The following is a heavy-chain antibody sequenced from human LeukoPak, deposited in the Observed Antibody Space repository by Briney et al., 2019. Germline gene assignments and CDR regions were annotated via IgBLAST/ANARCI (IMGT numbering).Heavy chain of an antibody. CDR1: GFIFSSYA. CDR2: ISTSVGST. J-gene: IGHJ5*02. V-gene: IGHV3-23*01. Sequence: GGSLRLSCGASGFIFSSYAMTWVRQAPGKGLEWVSLISTSVGSTYYADSVKGRFTISRDNSKKTVYLQMSSLRAEDTAVYYCVTGGFTSYFHPWGQGTLVTVSS. D-gene: IGHD2-2*01. CDR3: VTGGFTSYFHP.